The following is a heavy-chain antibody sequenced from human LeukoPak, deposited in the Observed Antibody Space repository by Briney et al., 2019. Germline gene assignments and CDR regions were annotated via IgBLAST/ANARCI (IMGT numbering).Heavy chain of an antibody. CDR1: GYTFSGYH. Sequence: SVKLSCKASGYTFSGYHMHWVRPAPGQGLEWMGWINPNSGATNYAQKFQGRVTMTRDTSINTAHMELSRLRSDDTAVYYCARDQQGNWFDPWGKGTMVTVSS. D-gene: IGHD6-13*01. CDR3: ARDQQGNWFDP. V-gene: IGHV1-2*02. J-gene: IGHJ5*01. CDR2: INPNSGAT.